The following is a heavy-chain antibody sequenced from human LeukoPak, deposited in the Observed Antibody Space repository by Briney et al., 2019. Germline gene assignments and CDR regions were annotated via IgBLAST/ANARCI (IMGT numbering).Heavy chain of an antibody. CDR1: GYSFTSYG. Sequence: ASVKVSCKASGYSFTSYGINWVRQAPGQGLEWMGWISTYNDNTNYAQKLQDRVTMTTETSTGTAYMELRSLRSDDTAVYYCARDKGYCSTTFCYPFDSWGQGTLVTVSS. V-gene: IGHV1-18*01. J-gene: IGHJ4*02. CDR2: ISTYNDNT. CDR3: ARDKGYCSTTFCYPFDS. D-gene: IGHD2-2*01.